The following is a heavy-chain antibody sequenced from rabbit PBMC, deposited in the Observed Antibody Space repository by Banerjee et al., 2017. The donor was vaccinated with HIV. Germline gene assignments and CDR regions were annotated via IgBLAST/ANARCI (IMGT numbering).Heavy chain of an antibody. CDR2: IYAGSSGNT. CDR1: GIDFSSYYY. CDR3: ARNGL. Sequence: QEQLVESGGGLVQPEGSLTLTCKASGIDFSSYYYMCWVRQAPGKRPEWIACIYAGSSGNTYYANWAKGRFTISRTSSTTVTLQMTSLTAADTATYFCARNGLWGQGTLVTVS. J-gene: IGHJ3*01. D-gene: IGHD3-1*01. V-gene: IGHV1S45*01.